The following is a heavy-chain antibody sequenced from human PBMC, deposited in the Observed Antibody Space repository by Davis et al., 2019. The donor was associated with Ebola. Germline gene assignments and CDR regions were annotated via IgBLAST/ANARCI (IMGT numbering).Heavy chain of an antibody. V-gene: IGHV3-21*01. CDR1: GFSFSSFW. CDR3: ARGGYYDSSGYSHDAFDI. CDR2: IRSRSYYI. D-gene: IGHD3-22*01. J-gene: IGHJ3*02. Sequence: GGSLRLSCVASGFSFSSFWMHWVRQAPGKGLEWVSSIRSRSYYIYYSDSLKGRFTISRDNARNSVYLQMNSLRAEDTAVYYCARGGYYDSSGYSHDAFDIWGQGTMVSVSS.